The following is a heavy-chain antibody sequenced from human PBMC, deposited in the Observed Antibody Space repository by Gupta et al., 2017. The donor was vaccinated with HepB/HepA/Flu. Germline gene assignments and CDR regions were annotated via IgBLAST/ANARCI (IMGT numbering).Heavy chain of an antibody. V-gene: IGHV3-23*01. CDR3: GKGQVPAGTVPGY. CDR2: ISGSGGGT. D-gene: IGHD2-2*01. Sequence: EVQVLESGGGLVQPGGSLRLSCAASGFTFSTYAMSWVRQATGKGLEWVSGISGSGGGTYYADSVKGRFTISRDNSKNTLYLQMSSLRAEDTAVYYCGKGQVPAGTVPGYWGQGTLVTVSS. CDR1: GFTFSTYA. J-gene: IGHJ4*02.